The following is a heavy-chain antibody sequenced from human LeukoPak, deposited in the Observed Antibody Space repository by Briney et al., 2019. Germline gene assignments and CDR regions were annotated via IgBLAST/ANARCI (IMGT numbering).Heavy chain of an antibody. J-gene: IGHJ3*02. V-gene: IGHV4-4*07. D-gene: IGHD2-21*02. CDR1: GGSISSCS. Sequence: SETLSLTCIVSGGSISSCSWNWIRQPAGKGLEWIGRIHTSGSTNYNPSLKSRVTMSVDTSKNQLSLKLSSVTAADTAVYYCARGLYCGGDCYPDGFDIWGQGTMVTVSS. CDR3: ARGLYCGGDCYPDGFDI. CDR2: IHTSGST.